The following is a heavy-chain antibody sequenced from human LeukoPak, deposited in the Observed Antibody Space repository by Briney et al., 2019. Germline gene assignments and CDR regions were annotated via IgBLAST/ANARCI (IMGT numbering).Heavy chain of an antibody. D-gene: IGHD3-16*01. CDR2: VSGCGSGT. J-gene: IGHJ4*02. V-gene: IGHV3-23*01. CDR1: GFTFSSYA. Sequence: PGESLRLSCAASGFTFSSYAMSWVGQAPRKGLEWVSAVSGCGSGTYYSDSVKGRFTIFSDNARATLYLQMNSLRAEDTAAYYYSKGYNDYVWGSYYFDYWGQGTLVTVSS. CDR3: SKGYNDYVWGSYYFDY.